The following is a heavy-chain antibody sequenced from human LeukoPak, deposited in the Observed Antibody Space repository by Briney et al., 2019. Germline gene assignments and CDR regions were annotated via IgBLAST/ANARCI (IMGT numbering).Heavy chain of an antibody. J-gene: IGHJ4*02. V-gene: IGHV4-39*07. CDR1: GGSISSSSYF. D-gene: IGHD2-15*01. CDR3: ASDAPGLLGY. CDR2: IHHSGTT. Sequence: PSETLSLTCTVSGGSISSSSYFWGWIRQPPGKGLEWIGNIHHSGTTYYNPSLKSRVTISVDTSKNQFSVKLTSVTATDTAVYYCASDAPGLLGYWGQGTLVTVSS.